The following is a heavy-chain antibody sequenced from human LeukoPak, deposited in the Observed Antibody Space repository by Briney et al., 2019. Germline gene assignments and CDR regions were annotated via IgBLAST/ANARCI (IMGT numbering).Heavy chain of an antibody. CDR3: ARSKSEETYYYYYYYMDV. V-gene: IGHV4-59*01. J-gene: IGHJ6*03. CDR2: IYYSGST. Sequence: SETLSLTCTVSGGSISSYYWSWIRQPPGKGLEWIGYIYYSGSTNYNPSLKSRVTISVDTSKNQFSLKLSSVTAADTAVYYCARSKSEETYYYYYYYMDVWGKGTTATVSS. D-gene: IGHD5-24*01. CDR1: GGSISSYY.